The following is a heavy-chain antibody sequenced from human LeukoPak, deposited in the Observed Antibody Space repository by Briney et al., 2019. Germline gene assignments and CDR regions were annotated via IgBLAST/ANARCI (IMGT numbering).Heavy chain of an antibody. D-gene: IGHD3-22*01. CDR3: TKYDTSVNFDY. CDR1: GFTFANAW. CDR2: IKSRTDGGTT. J-gene: IGHJ4*02. V-gene: IGHV3-15*01. Sequence: GGSLRLSCAASGFTFANAWMSWVRQAPGKGLEWVGHIKSRTDGGTTDYAAPVKGRFIISRDDSKHTLHLQMNSLQTDDTAMYYCTKYDTSVNFDYWGQGTLVTVSS.